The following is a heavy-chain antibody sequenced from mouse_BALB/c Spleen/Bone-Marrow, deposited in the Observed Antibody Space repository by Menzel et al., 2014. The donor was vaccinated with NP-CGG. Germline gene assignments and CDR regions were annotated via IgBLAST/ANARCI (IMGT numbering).Heavy chain of an antibody. J-gene: IGHJ2*01. V-gene: IGHV1-74*04. CDR1: GCSFTSYW. D-gene: IGHD4-1*01. CDR2: IHPSDSET. Sequence: VQLQQSGAELVRTGASVKLSCKASGCSFTSYWMNWVKQRPGQGLEWIGMIHPSDSETRLNQKFKDKATLTVDKSSSTAYIQLSSPTSEDSAVYYFARRERTGMNYWGECTTLTISS. CDR3: ARRERTGMNY.